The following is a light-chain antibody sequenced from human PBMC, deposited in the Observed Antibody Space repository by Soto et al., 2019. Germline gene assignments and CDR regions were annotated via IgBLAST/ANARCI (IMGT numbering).Light chain of an antibody. CDR2: GAS. V-gene: IGKV3-15*01. CDR1: QSAATN. Sequence: PGERATLSCRASQSAATNLAWYQQRPGQAPRLLISGASTRATGIPARFSGSGSGTDFTLTISRLEPVDFAVYYCQQYDSSPLTFGGGTKVDIK. J-gene: IGKJ4*01. CDR3: QQYDSSPLT.